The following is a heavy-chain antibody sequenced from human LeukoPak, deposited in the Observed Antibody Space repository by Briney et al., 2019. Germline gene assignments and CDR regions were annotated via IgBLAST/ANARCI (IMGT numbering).Heavy chain of an antibody. J-gene: IGHJ4*02. CDR3: ARVSLTYYYDSSDFDY. CDR2: ISYDGSNK. Sequence: GGSLRLSCAASGFTFSNYGMSWVRQAPGKGLEWVAVISYDGSNKYYADSVKGRFTISRDNSKNTLYLQMNSLRAEDTAVYYCARVSLTYYYDSSDFDYWGQGTLVTVSS. V-gene: IGHV3-30*03. CDR1: GFTFSNYG. D-gene: IGHD3-22*01.